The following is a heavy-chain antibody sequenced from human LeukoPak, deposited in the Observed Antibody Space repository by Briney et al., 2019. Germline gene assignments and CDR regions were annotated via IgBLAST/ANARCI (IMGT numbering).Heavy chain of an antibody. Sequence: PGGALRLSCAASWFTFDDYVMSWVRPAPRERLELVWGINWNGGSTGYEDSVKSRFTISSDNAQNSRYLEMNRLGAEDTGVYLCAKVGPERYYDGRGYYPEYFDYWGQGTLVSVSS. V-gene: IGHV3-20*04. J-gene: IGHJ4*02. D-gene: IGHD3-22*01. CDR2: INWNGGST. CDR3: AKVGPERYYDGRGYYPEYFDY. CDR1: WFTFDDYV.